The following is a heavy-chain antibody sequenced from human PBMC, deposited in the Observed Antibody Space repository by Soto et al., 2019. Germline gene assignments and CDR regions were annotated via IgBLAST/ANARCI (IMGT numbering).Heavy chain of an antibody. D-gene: IGHD6-19*01. V-gene: IGHV3-7*01. CDR2: IRQDGNEN. CDR1: GLPFSTNW. Sequence: EVQLVESGGGLVQPGGPRSLSCEASGLPFSTNWMVWVRQAPGKGLEWVANIRQDGNENYYVDSVKGRFTTSRDNTKNSFYLQMNSLRAEDTAVYYCARDHIDGWKFDYWGRGTLVTVSS. CDR3: ARDHIDGWKFDY. J-gene: IGHJ4*02.